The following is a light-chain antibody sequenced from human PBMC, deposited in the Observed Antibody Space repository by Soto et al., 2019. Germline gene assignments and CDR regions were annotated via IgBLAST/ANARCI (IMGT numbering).Light chain of an antibody. CDR2: SNN. J-gene: IGLJ2*01. V-gene: IGLV1-44*01. CDR3: AAWDDSLNGVV. CDR1: SSNIGSNP. Sequence: QSVLTQPPSASGTPGQRVTISCSGSSSNIGSNPVNWYHQLPGTAPKLLIYSNNQRPSGVPDRFSGSKSVTSASLAISGLQSEDEADYYCAAWDDSLNGVVFGGGTKLTVL.